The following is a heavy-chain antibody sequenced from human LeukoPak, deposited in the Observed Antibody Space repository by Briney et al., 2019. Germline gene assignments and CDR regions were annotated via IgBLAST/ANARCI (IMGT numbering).Heavy chain of an antibody. CDR1: GYSFTSYL. Sequence: GESLNISCNGSGYSFTSYLIGWVRQMPGKGLEWIGSIYPGDSDTRYSPSFHGQVTISADMSITTSYLQWNSLKASDTAMYDCAREYSSDRLLDYWGQGTLVTVSS. CDR2: IYPGDSDT. D-gene: IGHD5-18*01. V-gene: IGHV5-51*01. J-gene: IGHJ4*02. CDR3: AREYSSDRLLDY.